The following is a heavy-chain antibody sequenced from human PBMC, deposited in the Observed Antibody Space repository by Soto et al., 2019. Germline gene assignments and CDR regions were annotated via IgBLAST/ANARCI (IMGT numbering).Heavy chain of an antibody. D-gene: IGHD3-9*01. Sequence: GGSLSLSCAASGFTFSSYWMHWVRQAPGKGLEWVSRINSDGSNTSYADSVKGRFTISRDKSKNTLYLQMNSLRAEDTAVYYSAKGSGHWYYDIQAGYNPLDSWGHGTLVTVSS. CDR2: INSDGSNT. V-gene: IGHV3-74*01. J-gene: IGHJ5*01. CDR3: AKGSGHWYYDIQAGYNPLDS. CDR1: GFTFSSYW.